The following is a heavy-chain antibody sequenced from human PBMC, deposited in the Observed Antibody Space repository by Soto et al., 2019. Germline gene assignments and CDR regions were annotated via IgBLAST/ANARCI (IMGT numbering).Heavy chain of an antibody. CDR1: GYTFTSSG. D-gene: IGHD1-1*01. V-gene: IGHV1-18*01. CDR2: ISAYNGNT. J-gene: IGHJ6*02. Sequence: TSVEVACKASGYTFTSSGISWLRQDPGQGLEWMGWISAYNGNTNYAQKLQGRVTMTTDTSTSTAYMELRSLRSDDTAVYYCARHPKTGTYYYYYGMDVWGRGTTVTVSS. CDR3: ARHPKTGTYYYYYGMDV.